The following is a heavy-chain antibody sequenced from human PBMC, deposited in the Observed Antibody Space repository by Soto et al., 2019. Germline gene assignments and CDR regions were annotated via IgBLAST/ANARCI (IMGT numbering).Heavy chain of an antibody. Sequence: GGSLKISCAASGFTFSSYWMDWVRQAPGKGLEWVANINQDGSEKHYVDSVKGRFTISRDNAKNSLYLQMSRLTAEDSALYYCAASLDYWGQGTRVTVSS. J-gene: IGHJ4*02. CDR3: AASLDY. CDR1: GFTFSSYW. V-gene: IGHV3-7*01. CDR2: INQDGSEK.